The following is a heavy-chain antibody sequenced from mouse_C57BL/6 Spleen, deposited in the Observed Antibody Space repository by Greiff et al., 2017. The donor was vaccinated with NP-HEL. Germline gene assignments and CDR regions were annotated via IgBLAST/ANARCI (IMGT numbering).Heavy chain of an antibody. CDR1: GYAFSSSW. V-gene: IGHV1-82*01. CDR2: IYPGDGDT. Sequence: QVQLQQSGPELVKPGASVKISCKASGYAFSSSWMNWVKQRPGKGLEWIGRIYPGDGDTNYNGKFKGKATLTADKSSRTAYMQISSLTSEDSAVYFCARGATVVADAMDYWGQGTSVTVSS. CDR3: ARGATVVADAMDY. D-gene: IGHD1-1*01. J-gene: IGHJ4*01.